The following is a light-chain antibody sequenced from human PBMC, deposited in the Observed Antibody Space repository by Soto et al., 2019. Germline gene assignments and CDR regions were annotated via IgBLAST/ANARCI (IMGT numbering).Light chain of an antibody. J-gene: IGKJ5*01. V-gene: IGKV3-20*01. CDR1: QSISSY. CDR2: DAS. CDR3: QQYGSSPSIT. Sequence: EIVLTQSPATLSLSPGERATLSCRASQSISSYLAWYQQKRGQAPRLLIYDASSRATGIPDRFSGSGSGTDFTLTISRLEPEDFAVYYCQQYGSSPSITFGQGTRLEI.